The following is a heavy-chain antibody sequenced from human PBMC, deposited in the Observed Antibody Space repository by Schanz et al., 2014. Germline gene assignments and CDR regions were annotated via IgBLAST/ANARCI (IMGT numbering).Heavy chain of an antibody. Sequence: EVQLVESGGGLVKPGGSLRLSCAASGFTFSTYNMNWVRQTPEKGLEWVSSISSSSSYIYYADSVKGRFTISRDNAKNSLYLQMNSLRAEDTAVYYCAGAVATIRADSFDIWGQGTMVAVSS. V-gene: IGHV3-21*01. J-gene: IGHJ3*02. CDR2: ISSSSSYI. CDR1: GFTFSTYN. CDR3: AGAVATIRADSFDI. D-gene: IGHD5-12*01.